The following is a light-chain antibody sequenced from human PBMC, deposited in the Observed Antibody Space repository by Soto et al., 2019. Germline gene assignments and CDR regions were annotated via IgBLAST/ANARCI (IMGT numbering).Light chain of an antibody. V-gene: IGKV1-39*01. CDR1: ESLSIY. Sequence: DIQMTQSPSSLSASVGDRVNITCRASESLSIYLNWYQQKPGKAPNLLIYTASSLQSGVPSRFSGSGSGTDFTLTINSLQPEDFATYYCQQSYSNTRRTFGQGTKVEIK. CDR2: TAS. J-gene: IGKJ1*01. CDR3: QQSYSNTRRT.